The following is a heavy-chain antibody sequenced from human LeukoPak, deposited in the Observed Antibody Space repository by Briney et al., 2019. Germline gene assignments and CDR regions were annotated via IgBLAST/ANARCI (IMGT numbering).Heavy chain of an antibody. V-gene: IGHV4-34*01. CDR1: GGSFSGYY. CDR3: ARGLNYYDNSDHYYLDY. Sequence: SETLSLTCAVYGGSFSGYYWIWLRQPPGKGLEWIGEINHSASTNYNPSLTSRVPISVDTSRNQFSLKLSSVTAADTAVYYCARGLNYYDNSDHYYLDYWGQGTLVTVSS. D-gene: IGHD3-22*01. CDR2: INHSAST. J-gene: IGHJ4*02.